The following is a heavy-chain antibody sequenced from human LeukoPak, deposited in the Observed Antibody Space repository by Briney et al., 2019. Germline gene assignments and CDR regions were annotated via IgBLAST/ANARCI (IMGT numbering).Heavy chain of an antibody. CDR1: GGTFSSYA. Sequence: GASVKVSCKASGGTFSSYAISWVRQAPGQGLEWMGGIIPIFGTANYAQKLQGRVTITADESTSTAYMELSSLRSEDSAVYYCAREFDYYYYGMDVWGQGTTVTVSS. D-gene: IGHD3-16*01. V-gene: IGHV1-69*13. CDR2: IIPIFGTA. CDR3: AREFDYYYYGMDV. J-gene: IGHJ6*02.